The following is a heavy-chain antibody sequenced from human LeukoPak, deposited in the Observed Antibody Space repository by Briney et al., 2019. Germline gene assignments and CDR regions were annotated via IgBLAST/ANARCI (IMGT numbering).Heavy chain of an antibody. V-gene: IGHV1-8*01. Sequence: ASVKVSCKASGYTFTSYYIHWVRQATGQGLEWMGWMNPKSGNTGYAQKFQGRVTMTRNTSISTAYMELSSLRSEDTAVYYCARTAIVTPRRPTPIAARPRGPFGYWGQGTLVTVSS. CDR3: ARTAIVTPRRPTPIAARPRGPFGY. D-gene: IGHD6-6*01. J-gene: IGHJ4*02. CDR1: GYTFTSYY. CDR2: MNPKSGNT.